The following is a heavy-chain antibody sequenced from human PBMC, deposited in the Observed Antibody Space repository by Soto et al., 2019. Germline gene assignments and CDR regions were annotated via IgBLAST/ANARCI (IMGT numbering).Heavy chain of an antibody. CDR2: INPSGGSA. J-gene: IGHJ4*02. V-gene: IGHV1-46*01. Sequence: AASVKVSCKTSGYIFSNYYLHWVRQAPGQGSQWMGVINPSGGSASYAQKFQGRVTVTRDTSTSSVYLELSRLRSEDTAVYYCAKAAGIPAAPGTFDSWGQGTLVTVYS. CDR1: GYIFSNYY. CDR3: AKAAGIPAAPGTFDS. D-gene: IGHD2-2*01.